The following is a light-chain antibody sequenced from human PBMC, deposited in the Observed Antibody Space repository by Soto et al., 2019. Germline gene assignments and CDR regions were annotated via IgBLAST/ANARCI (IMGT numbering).Light chain of an antibody. CDR3: CSNAGSCPFV. Sequence: PGQSVTISCTGTSSDVGGYNYVSWYQHHTGKAPKLMIYDVDKRPSGVPGRFSGSKSGNTASLTISGLQAEDEADYYCCSNAGSCPFVFGTGTKVTVL. V-gene: IGLV2-11*01. J-gene: IGLJ1*01. CDR1: SSDVGGYNY. CDR2: DVD.